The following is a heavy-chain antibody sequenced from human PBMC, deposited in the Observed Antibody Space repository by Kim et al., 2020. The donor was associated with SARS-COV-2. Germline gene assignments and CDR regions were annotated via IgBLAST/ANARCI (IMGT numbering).Heavy chain of an antibody. D-gene: IGHD3-22*01. CDR3: ARVRRTGYSSGYESWFDP. J-gene: IGHJ5*02. Sequence: SETLSLTCTVSGGSISSGGYYWSWIRQHPGKGLEWIGYIYYSGSTYYNPSLKSRVTISVDTSKNQFSLKLSSVTAADTAVYYCARVRRTGYSSGYESWFDPWGQGTLVTVSS. CDR2: IYYSGST. CDR1: GGSISSGGYY. V-gene: IGHV4-31*03.